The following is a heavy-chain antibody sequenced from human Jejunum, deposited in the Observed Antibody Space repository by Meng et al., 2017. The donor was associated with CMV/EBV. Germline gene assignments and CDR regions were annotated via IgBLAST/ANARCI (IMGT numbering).Heavy chain of an antibody. CDR3: VRSPLSVARDFYFDH. CDR1: GFDFSSHA. Sequence: YGFDFSSHAMHWVRQAPGKGMEWMAVVSYDETNTYHADSILSRFTVSRDNNRNTVSLQMKRVTSDDTGLYYCVRSPLSVARDFYFDHWGQGALVTVSS. CDR2: VSYDETNT. V-gene: IGHV3-30*04. D-gene: IGHD5/OR15-5a*01. J-gene: IGHJ4*02.